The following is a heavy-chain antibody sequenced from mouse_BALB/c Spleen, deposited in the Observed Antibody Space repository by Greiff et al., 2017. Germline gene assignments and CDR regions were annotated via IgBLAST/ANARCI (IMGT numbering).Heavy chain of an antibody. CDR1: GFTFSSYY. CDR3: ARQGGPHYFDY. CDR2: INSNGGST. J-gene: IGHJ2*01. Sequence: EVMLVESGGGLVKLGGSLKLSCAASGFTFSSYYMSWVRQTPEKRLELVAAINSNGGSTYYPDTVKGRFTISRDNAKNTLYLQMSSLKSEDTALYYCARQGGPHYFDYWGQGTTLTVSS. V-gene: IGHV5-6-2*01.